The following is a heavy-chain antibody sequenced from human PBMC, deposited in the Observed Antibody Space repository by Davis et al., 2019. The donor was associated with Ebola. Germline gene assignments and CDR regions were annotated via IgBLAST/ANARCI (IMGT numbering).Heavy chain of an antibody. V-gene: IGHV3-7*01. CDR2: IKQDGSEK. D-gene: IGHD5-18*01. J-gene: IGHJ4*02. CDR1: GFTVSSNY. Sequence: GGSLRLSCAASGFTVSSNYLSWVRQAPGKGLEWVANIKQDGSEKYYVDSVKGRFTISRDNAKNSLYLQMNSLRAEDTAVYYCARGLLWGYSYYFDYWGQGTLVTVSS. CDR3: ARGLLWGYSYYFDY.